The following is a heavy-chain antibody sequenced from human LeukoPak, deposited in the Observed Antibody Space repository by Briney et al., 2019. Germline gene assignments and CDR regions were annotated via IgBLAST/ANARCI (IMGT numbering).Heavy chain of an antibody. Sequence: GGSLRLSCAASGFTFSSYEMNWVRQAPVKGLEWVSYISSIGSTIYYADPVKGRFTISRDNAKKSLYLQMNSLRAEDTAVYYCARFVGATTSLDYWGQGTLVTVSS. CDR2: ISSIGSTI. V-gene: IGHV3-48*03. J-gene: IGHJ4*02. CDR1: GFTFSSYE. D-gene: IGHD1-26*01. CDR3: ARFVGATTSLDY.